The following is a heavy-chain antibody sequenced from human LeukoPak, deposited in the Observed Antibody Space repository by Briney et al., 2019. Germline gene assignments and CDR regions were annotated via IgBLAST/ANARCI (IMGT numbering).Heavy chain of an antibody. CDR3: AREWGPTPYYYDSSGPISPAGY. CDR1: GFTFSSYA. CDR2: ISYDGGNK. V-gene: IGHV3-30-3*01. D-gene: IGHD3-22*01. J-gene: IGHJ4*02. Sequence: TGGSLRLSCAASGFTFSSYAMRWVRQAPGKGLEWVAVISYDGGNKYYADSVKGRFTISRDNSKNTLYLQMNSLRAEDTAVYYCAREWGPTPYYYDSSGPISPAGYWGQGTLVTVP.